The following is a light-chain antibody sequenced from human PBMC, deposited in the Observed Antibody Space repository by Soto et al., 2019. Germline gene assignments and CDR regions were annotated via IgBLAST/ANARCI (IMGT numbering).Light chain of an antibody. CDR3: QQYHNWPPIT. J-gene: IGKJ5*01. CDR2: GAS. Sequence: EIVMTQSPVTLSVSPGERATLSCRASQFVSSNLAWYQQKPGQAPRLLIYGASTRATGIPARFSGSGSGTKYTLTISNLQSEDFAVYFFQQYHNWPPITFGQGTRLEIK. V-gene: IGKV3D-15*01. CDR1: QFVSSN.